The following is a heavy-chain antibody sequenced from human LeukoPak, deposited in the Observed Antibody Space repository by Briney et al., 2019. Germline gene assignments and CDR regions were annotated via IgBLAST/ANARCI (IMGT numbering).Heavy chain of an antibody. Sequence: SETLSLTCTVSGGSISSGGYYWSWIRQHPGKGLEWIAHIYYTGSTYYNPSLKSRVTISPDTSKNQFSLKLSSVTAADTAVYYCARDNEWLDYWGQGNLVIVSS. J-gene: IGHJ4*02. CDR1: GGSISSGGYY. CDR3: ARDNEWLDY. V-gene: IGHV4-31*03. D-gene: IGHD6-19*01. CDR2: IYYTGST.